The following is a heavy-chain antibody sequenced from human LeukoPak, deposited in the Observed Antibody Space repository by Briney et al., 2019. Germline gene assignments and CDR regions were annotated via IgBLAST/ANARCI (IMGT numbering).Heavy chain of an antibody. CDR1: GGTFSSYA. J-gene: IGHJ4*02. V-gene: IGHV1-18*01. Sequence: ASVKVSCKASGGTFSSYAISWVRQAPGQGLEWMGWISAYNGNTNYAQKLQGRVTMTTDTSTSTAYMELRSLRSDDTAVYYCARDHFQGIEDYWGQGTLVTVSS. CDR2: ISAYNGNT. D-gene: IGHD6-13*01. CDR3: ARDHFQGIEDY.